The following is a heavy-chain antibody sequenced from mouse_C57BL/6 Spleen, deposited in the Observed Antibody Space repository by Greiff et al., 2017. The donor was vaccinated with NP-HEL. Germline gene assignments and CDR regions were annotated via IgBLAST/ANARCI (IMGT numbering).Heavy chain of an antibody. J-gene: IGHJ4*01. Sequence: EVKVVESGGDLVKPGGSLKLSCAASVFTFSSYGMSWVRQTPDKRLEWVATISSGGSYTYYPDSVKGRFTISRDNAKNTLYLQMSSLKSEDTAMYYCARQKESAYYSNYYAMDYWGQGTSVTVSS. CDR2: ISSGGSYT. V-gene: IGHV5-6*01. D-gene: IGHD2-5*01. CDR1: VFTFSSYG. CDR3: ARQKESAYYSNYYAMDY.